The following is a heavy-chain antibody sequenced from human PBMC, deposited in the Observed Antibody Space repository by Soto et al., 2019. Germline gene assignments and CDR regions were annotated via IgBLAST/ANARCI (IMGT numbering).Heavy chain of an antibody. Sequence: ASVKVSCKASGYTFTGYYMHWVRQAPGQGLEWMGWINPNSGGTNYAQKFQGWVTMTRDTSISTAYMELSSLRSDDTAVYYCARLYSYGALDYWGQGTLVTVSS. V-gene: IGHV1-2*04. CDR1: GYTFTGYY. CDR3: ARLYSYGALDY. CDR2: INPNSGGT. D-gene: IGHD5-18*01. J-gene: IGHJ4*02.